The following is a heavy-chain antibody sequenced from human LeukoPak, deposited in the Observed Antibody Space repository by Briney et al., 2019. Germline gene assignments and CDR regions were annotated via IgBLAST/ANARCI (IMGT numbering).Heavy chain of an antibody. CDR1: GFPFSSYE. D-gene: IGHD1-14*01. J-gene: IGHJ4*02. CDR3: ARGGRTSHYFDF. CDR2: ISSGGTTK. V-gene: IGHV3-48*03. Sequence: QPGGSLRLSCAASGFPFSSYEMNWVRQAPGKGLEWVSYISSGGTTKHYADSVKGRFTISRDNVRDSLHLQMDSLRAEDTAVYYCARGGRTSHYFDFWGQGTPVTVSS.